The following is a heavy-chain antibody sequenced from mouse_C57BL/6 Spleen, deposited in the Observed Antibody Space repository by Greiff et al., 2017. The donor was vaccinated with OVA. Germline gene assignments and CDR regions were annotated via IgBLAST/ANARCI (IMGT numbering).Heavy chain of an antibody. CDR2: ISGGGGNT. J-gene: IGHJ4*01. CDR1: GFTFSSYT. V-gene: IGHV5-9*01. CDR3: ARIPDDYDAYAMDY. D-gene: IGHD2-4*01. Sequence: EVMLVESGGGLVKPGGSLKLSCAASGFTFSSYTMSWVRQTPEKRLEWVATISGGGGNTYYPDSVKGRFTISRDNAKNTLYLQMSSLRSEDTALYYCARIPDDYDAYAMDYWGQGTSVTVSS.